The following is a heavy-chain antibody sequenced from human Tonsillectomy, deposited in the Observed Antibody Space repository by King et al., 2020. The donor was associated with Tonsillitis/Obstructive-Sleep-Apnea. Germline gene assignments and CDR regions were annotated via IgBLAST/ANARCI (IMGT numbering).Heavy chain of an antibody. Sequence: VQLVESGGGLVQPGGSLRLSCAASGFTFSSYEMNWVRQAPGKGLEWVSYISSSGSTIYYADSVKGRFTISRDNAKNSLYLQMNSLRAEDTDVYYCARDHTPTYYYGSGSYLDIWGQGTMVTVSS. CDR3: ARDHTPTYYYGSGSYLDI. D-gene: IGHD3-10*01. CDR2: ISSSGSTI. V-gene: IGHV3-48*03. J-gene: IGHJ3*02. CDR1: GFTFSSYE.